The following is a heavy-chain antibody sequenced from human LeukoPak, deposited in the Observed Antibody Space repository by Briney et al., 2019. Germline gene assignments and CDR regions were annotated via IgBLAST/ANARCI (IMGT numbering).Heavy chain of an antibody. J-gene: IGHJ4*02. D-gene: IGHD4-17*01. CDR2: IKQDGSDK. CDR3: GRPRTVTTRFTPVDY. V-gene: IGHV3-7*03. Sequence: GGSLRLSCEASGFTFRRFWMSWAGQAPGKGREGVANIKQDGSDKYYVDPVKGRFNISRDNAKNALYLQMDSLRAEDSAVYYCGRPRTVTTRFTPVDYWGQGTLVTVYS. CDR1: GFTFRRFW.